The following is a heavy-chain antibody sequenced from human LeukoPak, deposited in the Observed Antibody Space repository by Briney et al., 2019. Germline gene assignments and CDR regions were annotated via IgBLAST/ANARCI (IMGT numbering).Heavy chain of an antibody. CDR2: NYYSGST. CDR3: ARDDTAGYSIMDYFDY. D-gene: IGHD6-13*01. V-gene: IGHV4-39*01. Sequence: PSETLSLTCTVSGGSISSSSYYWGWSRQPPGEGLEWIGSNYYSGSTYYNPSLKSRVTISVDTSKNQFSLKLSSVTAADTAVYYCARDDTAGYSIMDYFDYWGQGTLVIVSS. CDR1: GGSISSSSYY. J-gene: IGHJ4*02.